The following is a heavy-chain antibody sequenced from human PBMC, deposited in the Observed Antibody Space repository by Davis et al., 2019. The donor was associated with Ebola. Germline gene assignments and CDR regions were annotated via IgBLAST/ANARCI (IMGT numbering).Heavy chain of an antibody. CDR3: AIPSAWYYYGMDV. J-gene: IGHJ6*02. V-gene: IGHV5-51*01. Sequence: GESLKISCKGSGYSFTSYWIGWVRQLPGKGLEWMGIIYPGDSDTRYSPSFQGHVTISADKSISTAYLQWSSLKASDTAMYYCAIPSAWYYYGMDVWGQGTTVTVSS. CDR2: IYPGDSDT. CDR1: GYSFTSYW. D-gene: IGHD6-25*01.